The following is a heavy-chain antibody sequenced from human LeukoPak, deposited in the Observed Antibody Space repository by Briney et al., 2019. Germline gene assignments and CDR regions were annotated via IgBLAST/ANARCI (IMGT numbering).Heavy chain of an antibody. CDR1: GGSISSYY. CDR2: IYYSGST. D-gene: IGHD5-12*01. V-gene: IGHV4-59*01. CDR3: ARALRDGYNYNWFDP. J-gene: IGHJ5*02. Sequence: PSETLSLTCTVSGGSISSYYWSWIRQPPGKGLEWIGYIYYSGSTNYNPSLKSRVTISADTSKNQFSLKLSSVTAADTAVYYCARALRDGYNYNWFDPWGQGTLVTVSS.